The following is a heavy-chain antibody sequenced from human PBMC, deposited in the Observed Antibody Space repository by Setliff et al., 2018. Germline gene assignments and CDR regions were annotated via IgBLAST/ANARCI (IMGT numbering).Heavy chain of an antibody. Sequence: RGESLTLSCRGSGYSFTSYWIGWVRQMPGKGLEWMGIIYPGDFDTRYSPSFQGQVTISADKSISTAYLQWSSLKASDTAMYYCARLGGGGNNYFDYWGQGTLVTVSS. D-gene: IGHD1-26*01. CDR3: ARLGGGGNNYFDY. CDR1: GYSFTSYW. V-gene: IGHV5-51*01. J-gene: IGHJ4*02. CDR2: IYPGDFDT.